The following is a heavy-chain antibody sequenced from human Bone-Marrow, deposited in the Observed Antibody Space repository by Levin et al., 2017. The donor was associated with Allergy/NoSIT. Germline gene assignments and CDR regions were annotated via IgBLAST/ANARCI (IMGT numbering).Heavy chain of an antibody. CDR3: AREGYSGSYRDLDH. D-gene: IGHD5-12*01. V-gene: IGHV3-7*01. CDR2: INLDGSEK. J-gene: IGHJ4*02. CDR1: GFSFGSYW. Sequence: GGSLRLSCAASGFSFGSYWMAWVRQAPGRGLEWVANINLDGSEKYSVDSEKGRFTIYRDNTKKSLYLQMNSLRAEDTAVYYCAREGYSGSYRDLDHWGQGTLVTVSS.